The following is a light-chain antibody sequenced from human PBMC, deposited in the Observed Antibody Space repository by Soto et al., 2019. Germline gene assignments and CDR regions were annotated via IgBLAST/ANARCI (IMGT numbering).Light chain of an antibody. V-gene: IGKV1-5*01. Sequence: DIQMTQSPSTLSASVGDRVTITCRASQSISSWLAWYQQKPGKAPKLLIYDASTLQSGVPSRFTGSESGTEFTLTISGLQPDDFAAYYCRQYNTYPCTFGQGTKVDIK. CDR2: DAS. CDR3: RQYNTYPCT. J-gene: IGKJ1*01. CDR1: QSISSW.